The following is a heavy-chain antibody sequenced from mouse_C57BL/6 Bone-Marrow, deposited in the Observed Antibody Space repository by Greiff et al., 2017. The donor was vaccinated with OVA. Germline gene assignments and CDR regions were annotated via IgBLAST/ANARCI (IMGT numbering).Heavy chain of an antibody. D-gene: IGHD2-3*01. CDR1: GYAFSSSW. CDR2: IYPGDGDT. J-gene: IGHJ3*01. Sequence: QVQLQQSGPELVKPGASVKISCKASGYAFSSSWMNWVKQRPGKGLEWIGRIYPGDGDTNYNGKFKGKATLTADKSSSTAYMQLSSLTSEDSAVYFCARKERLLAWFAYWGQGTLVTVSA. V-gene: IGHV1-82*01. CDR3: ARKERLLAWFAY.